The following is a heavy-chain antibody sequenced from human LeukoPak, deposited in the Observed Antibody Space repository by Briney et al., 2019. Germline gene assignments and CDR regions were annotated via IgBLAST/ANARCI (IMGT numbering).Heavy chain of an antibody. Sequence: GGSLRLSCAASGFTFSSYWMSWVRQAPGKGLEWVASIKQDGTEKYYVDSVKGRFTISRDNAKNPLYLQMNSLRAEDTAVYYCARPWRYAFDIWGQGTMVTVSS. V-gene: IGHV3-7*03. CDR1: GFTFSSYW. CDR2: IKQDGTEK. J-gene: IGHJ3*02. D-gene: IGHD3-3*01. CDR3: ARPWRYAFDI.